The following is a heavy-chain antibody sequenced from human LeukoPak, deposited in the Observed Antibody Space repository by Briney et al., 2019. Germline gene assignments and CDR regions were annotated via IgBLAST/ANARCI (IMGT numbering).Heavy chain of an antibody. D-gene: IGHD1-26*01. V-gene: IGHV3-23*01. CDR3: AKYVKPPAWVYYHYMDV. CDR1: GFTFSSYA. J-gene: IGHJ6*03. CDR2: ISGSGGST. Sequence: PGGSLRLSCAASGFTFSSYAMSWVRQAPGKGLEWVSAISGSGGSTYYADSVKGRFTISRDNSKNTLYLQMNSLRAEDTAVYYCAKYVKPPAWVYYHYMDVWGKGTTVTVSS.